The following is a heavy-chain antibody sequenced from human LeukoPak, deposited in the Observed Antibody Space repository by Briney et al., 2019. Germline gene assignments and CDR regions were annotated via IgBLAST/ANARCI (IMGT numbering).Heavy chain of an antibody. Sequence: AGGSLRLSCAASGFTFSSYALSWVRQAPGKGLEWVSAISGSDTTTYYADSVKGRFTISRDNSKNTLFLQMNSLRADDTAVYYCAKCLAAATYGGIDYWGQGTLVTVSS. V-gene: IGHV3-23*01. CDR2: ISGSDTTT. J-gene: IGHJ4*02. CDR1: GFTFSSYA. D-gene: IGHD3-16*01. CDR3: AKCLAAATYGGIDY.